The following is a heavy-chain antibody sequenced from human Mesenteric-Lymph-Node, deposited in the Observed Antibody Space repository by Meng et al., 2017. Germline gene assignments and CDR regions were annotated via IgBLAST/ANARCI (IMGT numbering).Heavy chain of an antibody. Sequence: EVQLVGSGGGLVRPGGSLRLSCAASGFSFSNYWMHWVRQAPGKGLVWVSFINTDGSNTAYADSVKGRFTISRDNAKNTLYLQMNSLRVEDTAIYYCADITAGFWGQGTLVTVSS. V-gene: IGHV3-74*01. CDR1: GFSFSNYW. CDR2: INTDGSNT. D-gene: IGHD3-10*01. J-gene: IGHJ4*02. CDR3: ADITAGF.